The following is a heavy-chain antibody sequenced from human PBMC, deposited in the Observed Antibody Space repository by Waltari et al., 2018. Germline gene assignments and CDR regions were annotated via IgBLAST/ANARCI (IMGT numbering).Heavy chain of an antibody. CDR1: GFTFNSHW. Sequence: EVQVVESGGGSVQPGGSLRLSCEASGFTFNSHWMRWVRQAPGKGLEWVANIKPDASDKYYVDSVKGRFTISRDNAKNSLYLQMNSLRAEDTAIYYCARNKLRLDYWGPGTLVTVSS. CDR3: ARNKLRLDY. J-gene: IGHJ4*02. V-gene: IGHV3-7*01. D-gene: IGHD3-10*01. CDR2: IKPDASDK.